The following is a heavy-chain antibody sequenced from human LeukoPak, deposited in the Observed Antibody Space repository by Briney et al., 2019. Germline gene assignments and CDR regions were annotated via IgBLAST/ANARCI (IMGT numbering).Heavy chain of an antibody. CDR2: IYSGGTT. CDR1: GYTLTELS. V-gene: IGHV3-66*01. CDR3: ARGPYGSSSTPDAFDI. D-gene: IGHD3-10*01. Sequence: ASVKVSCKVSGYTLTELSMHWVRQAPGKGLEWVSVIYSGGTTHYADSVKGRFTISRDNSKNTLYLQMNSLRAEDTAVYYCARGPYGSSSTPDAFDIWGQGTMVTVSS. J-gene: IGHJ3*02.